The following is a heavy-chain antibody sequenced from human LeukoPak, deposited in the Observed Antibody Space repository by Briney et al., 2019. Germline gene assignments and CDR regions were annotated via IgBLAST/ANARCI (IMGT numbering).Heavy chain of an antibody. CDR2: INPNSGGT. CDR1: GYTFTSYY. V-gene: IGHV1-2*02. D-gene: IGHD2-15*01. Sequence: GASVKVSCKASGYTFTSYYMHWVRQAPGQGLEWMGWINPNSGGTNYVQKFQGRVTMTRDTSITTAYMQLSRLRSDDTAVYYCASSPTSECSGGSCYSYWGQGTLVTVSS. CDR3: ASSPTSECSGGSCYSY. J-gene: IGHJ4*02.